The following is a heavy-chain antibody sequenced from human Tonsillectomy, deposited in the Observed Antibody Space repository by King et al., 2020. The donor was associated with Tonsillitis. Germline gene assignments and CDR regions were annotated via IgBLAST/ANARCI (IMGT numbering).Heavy chain of an antibody. Sequence: VQLQQSGPGLVKPSQTLSLTCAISGDSVSSNSAAWNWIRQSPSRGLEWLGSTFYRSKWYHDYAMSVKSRISINPDTSKNQFSLQLSSVTPEVTAVYYCARGSLIHDSFAYWGQGTLVTVSS. V-gene: IGHV6-1*01. CDR2: TFYRSKWYH. CDR3: ARGSLIHDSFAY. CDR1: GDSVSSNSAA. J-gene: IGHJ4*02.